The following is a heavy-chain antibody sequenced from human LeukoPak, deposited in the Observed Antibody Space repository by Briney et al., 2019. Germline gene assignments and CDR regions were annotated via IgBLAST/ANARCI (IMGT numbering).Heavy chain of an antibody. V-gene: IGHV3-74*01. CDR1: GFTFSTYW. J-gene: IGHJ5*01. Sequence: GGSLRLSCAASGFTFSTYWMHWVRQAPGKGLVWVSRSNGDDSTTSYTDSVKGRFTISRDNAKNTLYLQMNSLRAEDTAIYYCAIDLKGYNYGYFDFWGQGTLVTVSS. CDR2: SNGDDSTT. CDR3: AIDLKGYNYGYFDF. D-gene: IGHD5-18*01.